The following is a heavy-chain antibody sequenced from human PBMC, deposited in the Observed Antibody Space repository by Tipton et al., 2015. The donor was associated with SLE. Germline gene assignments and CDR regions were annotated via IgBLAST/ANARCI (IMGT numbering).Heavy chain of an antibody. V-gene: IGHV4-59*11. CDR2: IHYSGTT. CDR1: DASISGHY. J-gene: IGHJ4*02. D-gene: IGHD6-13*01. Sequence: TLSLTCTVSDASISGHYWSWIRQSPGKGLEWIGYIHYSGTTNYNPSLRGRVTVSVDTSKNQFSLKLNSVTAADTAVYYCARSAGYSSSWAHFDYWGQGTLVTVSS. CDR3: ARSAGYSSSWAHFDY.